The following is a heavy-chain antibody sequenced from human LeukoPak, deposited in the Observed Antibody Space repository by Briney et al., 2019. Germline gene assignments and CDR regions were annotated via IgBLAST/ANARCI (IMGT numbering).Heavy chain of an antibody. D-gene: IGHD3-3*01. CDR2: IWYDGSNK. J-gene: IGHJ4*02. CDR3: ARGGYDFWSGYSNVDY. CDR1: GFTFSSYG. Sequence: GGCLRLSCAASGFTFSSYGMHWVRQAPGKGLEWVAVIWYDGSNKYYADSVKGRFTISRDNSKNTLYLQMNSLRAEDTAVYYCARGGYDFWSGYSNVDYWGQGTLVTVSS. V-gene: IGHV3-33*01.